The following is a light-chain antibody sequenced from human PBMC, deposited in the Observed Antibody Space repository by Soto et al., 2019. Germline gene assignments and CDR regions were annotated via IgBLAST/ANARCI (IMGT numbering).Light chain of an antibody. V-gene: IGLV2-18*02. CDR2: EVS. Sequence: QSVLTQPPSVSGSPGQSVTISCTGTSSDIGYHNRVSWYQQPPGTAPKLMIYEVSTRYSGVPDRFSGSKSGNTASLTISGLQAEDEADYYCSSFASSATLVFGGRTKVTVL. CDR1: SSDIGYHNR. J-gene: IGLJ3*02. CDR3: SSFASSATLV.